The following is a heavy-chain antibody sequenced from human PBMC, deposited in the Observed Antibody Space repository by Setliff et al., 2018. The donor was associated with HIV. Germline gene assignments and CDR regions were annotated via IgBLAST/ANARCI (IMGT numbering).Heavy chain of an antibody. V-gene: IGHV3-49*04. CDR2: IRSKADGATT. J-gene: IGHJ4*02. CDR3: TGGFASR. Sequence: GGSLRLSCAASGFTVSSNYMSWVRQAPGKGLEWVGFIRSKADGATTEYDPSVEGRFTISRDDSRSIGYLQMNSLKSEDTGVYYCTGGFASRWGPGTLVTVSS. CDR1: GFTVSSNY.